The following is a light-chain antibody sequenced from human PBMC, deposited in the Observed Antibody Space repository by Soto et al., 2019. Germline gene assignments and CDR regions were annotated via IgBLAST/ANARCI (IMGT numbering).Light chain of an antibody. J-gene: IGKJ4*01. CDR3: QQYNTYSSLT. CDR1: QGISTY. CDR2: AAS. V-gene: IGKV1-39*01. Sequence: DIQMTQSPSSLSASVGDRVTITCRASQGISTYLNWYQQKPGKAPKLLIYAASSLQSGVPSRFSGSGSETDFTLTISSLQPDDFATYYCQQYNTYSSLTFGGGTKVDIK.